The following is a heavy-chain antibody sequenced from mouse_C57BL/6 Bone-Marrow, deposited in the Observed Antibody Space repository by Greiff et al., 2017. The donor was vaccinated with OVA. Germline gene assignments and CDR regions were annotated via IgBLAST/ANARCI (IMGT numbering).Heavy chain of an antibody. CDR1: GFTFSSSA. CDR2: ISDGGSYT. Sequence: DVHLVESGGGLVKPGGSLKLSCAASGFTFSSSAMSWVRQTPEKRLEWVATISDGGSYTYYPDNVKGRFTISRDNAKNNLYLQMSHLKSEDTAMYYCARAGIHWYFDVWGTGTTVTVSS. V-gene: IGHV5-4*01. CDR3: ARAGIHWYFDV. J-gene: IGHJ1*03. D-gene: IGHD4-1*01.